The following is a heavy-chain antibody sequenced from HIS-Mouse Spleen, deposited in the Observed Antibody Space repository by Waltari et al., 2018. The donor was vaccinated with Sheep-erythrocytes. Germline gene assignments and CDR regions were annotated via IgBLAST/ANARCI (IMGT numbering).Heavy chain of an antibody. CDR1: GYTFTGHY. D-gene: IGHD2-2*01. V-gene: IGHV1-2*02. CDR2: INPNSGGT. CDR3: ARGYCSSTSCYGYFQH. Sequence: QVQLVQSGAEVKKPGASVKVAFKASGYTFTGHYMHWVRQAPGQGLEWMGWINPNSGGTNYAQKFQGRVTMTRDTSISTAYMELSRLRSDDTAVYYCARGYCSSTSCYGYFQHWGQGTLVTVSS. J-gene: IGHJ1*01.